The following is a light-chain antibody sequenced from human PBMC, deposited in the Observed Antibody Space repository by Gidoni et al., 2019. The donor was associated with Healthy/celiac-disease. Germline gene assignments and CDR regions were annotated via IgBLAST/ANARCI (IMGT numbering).Light chain of an antibody. CDR3: MQALQTPLT. CDR2: LGS. CDR1: QSLLHSNGYYY. V-gene: IGKV2-28*01. Sequence: DIVMTQSPLSLPVTPGEPASISCRSSQSLLHSNGYYYLDWYLQQPGQSPQLLIYLGSNRASGVPNRLSGSGSGTDFTLKISRVEAEDVGVYYCMQALQTPLTFGGGTKVEIK. J-gene: IGKJ4*01.